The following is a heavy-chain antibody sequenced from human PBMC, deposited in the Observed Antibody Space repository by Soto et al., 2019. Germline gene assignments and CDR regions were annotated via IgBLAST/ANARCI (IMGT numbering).Heavy chain of an antibody. V-gene: IGHV3-9*01. CDR3: AKDRYWNYPYMDV. J-gene: IGHJ6*03. D-gene: IGHD1-7*01. CDR1: GFTFDIYA. CDR2: ISWNSDSI. Sequence: EVQLVESGGGLVQPGRSLRLSCTASGFTFDIYAMHWVRQAPGKGLEWVSGISWNSDSIGYADSVKGRFTNSRDNAKKSLHLQMNSLRTEDTALYSCAKDRYWNYPYMDVWGKGTTVTVSS.